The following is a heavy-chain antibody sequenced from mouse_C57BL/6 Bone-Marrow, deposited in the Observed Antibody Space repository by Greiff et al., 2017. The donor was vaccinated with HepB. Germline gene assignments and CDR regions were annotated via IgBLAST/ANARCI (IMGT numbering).Heavy chain of an antibody. V-gene: IGHV5-12*01. CDR1: GFTFSDYY. CDR3: ARQKYSNPWYFDV. CDR2: ISNGGGST. Sequence: DVKLVESGGGLVQPGGSLKLSCAASGFTFSDYYMYWVRQTPEKRLEWVAYISNGGGSTYYPDTVKGRFTISRDNAKNTLYLQMSRLKSEDTAMYYCARQKYSNPWYFDVWGTGTTVTVSS. D-gene: IGHD2-5*01. J-gene: IGHJ1*03.